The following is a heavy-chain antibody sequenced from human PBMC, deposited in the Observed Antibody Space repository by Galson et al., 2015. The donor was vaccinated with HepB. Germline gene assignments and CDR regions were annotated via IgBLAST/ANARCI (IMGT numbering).Heavy chain of an antibody. D-gene: IGHD5-12*01. Sequence: SLRLSCAASGFTVSSNYMSWVRQAPGKGLEWVSVIYSGGSTYYADSVKGRFTISRDNSKNTLYLRMNSLRAEDTAVYYCARDGESGYVDYYYGMDVWGQGTTVTVSS. CDR2: IYSGGST. J-gene: IGHJ6*02. CDR1: GFTVSSNY. V-gene: IGHV3-66*01. CDR3: ARDGESGYVDYYYGMDV.